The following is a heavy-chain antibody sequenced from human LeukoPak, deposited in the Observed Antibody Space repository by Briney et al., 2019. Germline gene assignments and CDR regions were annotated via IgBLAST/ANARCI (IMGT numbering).Heavy chain of an antibody. CDR3: ARDSRGKTSSRYGEHDY. CDR2: ISSGGSST. D-gene: IGHD6-13*01. CDR1: GFTFSSYG. Sequence: GGSLRLSCAASGFTFSSYGMHWVRQAPGKGLVWVSGISSGGSSTNYADSVKGRFTISRDNAKNTLYLQMNSLRAEDTAVYYCARDSRGKTSSRYGEHDYWGQGTLVTVSS. V-gene: IGHV3-74*01. J-gene: IGHJ4*02.